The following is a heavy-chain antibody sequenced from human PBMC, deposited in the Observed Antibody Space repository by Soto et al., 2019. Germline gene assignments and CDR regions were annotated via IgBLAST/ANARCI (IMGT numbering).Heavy chain of an antibody. D-gene: IGHD2-15*01. CDR2: IIPIFGTA. CDR1: GGTFSSYA. J-gene: IGHJ4*02. Sequence: SVKVSCKASGGTFSSYAISWVRQAPGQGLEWMGGIIPIFGTANYAQKFQGRVTITADESTSTAYMELSSLRSEDTAVYYCARDKSGGSPLFDYWGQGTLVTVSS. CDR3: ARDKSGGSPLFDY. V-gene: IGHV1-69*13.